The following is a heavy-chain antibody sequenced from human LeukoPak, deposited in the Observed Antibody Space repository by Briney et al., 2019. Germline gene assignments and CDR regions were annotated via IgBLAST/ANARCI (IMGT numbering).Heavy chain of an antibody. J-gene: IGHJ6*03. CDR2: ISGSGGST. CDR1: GFTFSSYA. V-gene: IGHV3-23*01. CDR3: AKDTLYRLLSSYYYYYMDV. Sequence: GGSLRLSCAASGFTFSSYAMSWVRQAPGKGLEWVSAISGSGGSTYYADSVKGRFTISRDNSKNTLYLQMNSLRAEDTAVYYCAKDTLYRLLSSYYYYYMDVWGKGTTVTVSS. D-gene: IGHD2-2*01.